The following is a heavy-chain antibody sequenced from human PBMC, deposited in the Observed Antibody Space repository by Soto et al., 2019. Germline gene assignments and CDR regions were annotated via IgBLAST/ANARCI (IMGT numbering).Heavy chain of an antibody. Sequence: PSETLSLTCAVYGGSFSGYYWSWIRQPPGKGLEWIGEINHSGSTNYNPSLKSRVTISVDTSKDQFSLKLSSVTAADTAVYYCARLQYYDFWSGYLNWFDPWGQGTLVTVSS. D-gene: IGHD3-3*01. J-gene: IGHJ5*02. CDR1: GGSFSGYY. CDR3: ARLQYYDFWSGYLNWFDP. CDR2: INHSGST. V-gene: IGHV4-34*01.